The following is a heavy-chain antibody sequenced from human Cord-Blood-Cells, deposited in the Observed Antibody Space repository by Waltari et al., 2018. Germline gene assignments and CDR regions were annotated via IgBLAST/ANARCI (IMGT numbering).Heavy chain of an antibody. J-gene: IGHJ4*02. CDR1: GYTFTGYY. CDR2: INPNSGGT. Sequence: QVQLVPTGAEVKKPGASVKVSCKASGYTFTGYYMHWVRQAPGQGLEWMGWINPNSGGTNYAQKFQGRVTMTRDTSISTAYMELSRLRSDDTAVYYCARVRVEMATILGYWGQGTLVTVSS. CDR3: ARVRVEMATILGY. D-gene: IGHD5-12*01. V-gene: IGHV1-2*02.